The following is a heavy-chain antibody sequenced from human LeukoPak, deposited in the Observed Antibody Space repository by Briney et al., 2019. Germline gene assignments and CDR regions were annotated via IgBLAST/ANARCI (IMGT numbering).Heavy chain of an antibody. J-gene: IGHJ4*02. CDR2: IKQDGSEK. D-gene: IGHD4-17*01. V-gene: IGHV3-7*01. CDR3: ARRMTTVTTFDY. Sequence: PGGSLRLSCAASGSTFSSYWMSWVRQAPGKGLEWVANIKQDGSEKYYVDSVKGRFTISRDNAKNSLYLQMNSLRAEDTAVYYCARRMTTVTTFDYWGQGTLVTVSS. CDR1: GSTFSSYW.